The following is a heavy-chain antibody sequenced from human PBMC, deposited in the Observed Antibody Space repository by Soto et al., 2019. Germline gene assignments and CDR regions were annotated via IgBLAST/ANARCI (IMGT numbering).Heavy chain of an antibody. J-gene: IGHJ4*02. CDR3: AREGTLIRGALGY. Sequence: GESLKISCKGSGYSFTTYWIAWVRQMPGKGLEWMGSIYPTDSDTRYSPSFEGQVTISADKSISTAYLQWSSLKASDTAMYYCAREGTLIRGALGYWGQGTLVTVSS. V-gene: IGHV5-51*01. D-gene: IGHD3-10*01. CDR1: GYSFTTYW. CDR2: IYPTDSDT.